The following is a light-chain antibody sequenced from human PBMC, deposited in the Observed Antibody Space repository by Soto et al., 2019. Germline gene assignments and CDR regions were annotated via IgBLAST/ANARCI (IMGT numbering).Light chain of an antibody. V-gene: IGLV2-14*01. Sequence: QSVLTQPASVSGSPGLSIAISCTGTSSDVGGYNSVSWYQQHPGKAPKLMIYDVSNRPSGVFNRFSGSKSGNTASLTISGLQAEDEGDYYCSSYTTGGSYVFGTGTKLTVL. J-gene: IGLJ1*01. CDR1: SSDVGGYNS. CDR2: DVS. CDR3: SSYTTGGSYV.